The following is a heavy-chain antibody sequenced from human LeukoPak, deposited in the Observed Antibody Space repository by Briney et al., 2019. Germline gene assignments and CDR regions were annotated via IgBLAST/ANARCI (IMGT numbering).Heavy chain of an antibody. CDR3: AKDMGSGWYRANFDY. CDR2: ISSDGTSK. CDR1: GFTFNTYG. Sequence: GRSLRLSCAASGFTFNTYGMHWVRQAPGKGLEWVAGISSDGTSKDYADSVKGRFTISRDNSKATLFLQMSSLRAEDTAVYYCAKDMGSGWYRANFDYWGQGTLVTVSS. J-gene: IGHJ4*02. D-gene: IGHD6-19*01. V-gene: IGHV3-30*18.